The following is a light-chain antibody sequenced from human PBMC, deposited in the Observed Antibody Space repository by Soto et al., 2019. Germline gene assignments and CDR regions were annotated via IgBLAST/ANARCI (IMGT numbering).Light chain of an antibody. J-gene: IGKJ1*01. Sequence: DMVLTQSPGTLSLSRGERATLSCRTSESISSEYLAWYQQKPGQAPRLLIYGASSRATGIPDRFSGSGSGTDFTLTISRLEPEDFAVYYCQQYGSSRTFGQGTKVDIK. CDR1: ESISSEY. CDR3: QQYGSSRT. V-gene: IGKV3-20*01. CDR2: GAS.